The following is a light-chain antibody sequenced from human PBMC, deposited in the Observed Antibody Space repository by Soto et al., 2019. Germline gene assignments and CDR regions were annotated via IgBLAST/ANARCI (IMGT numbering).Light chain of an antibody. CDR3: QQRSNELS. J-gene: IGKJ4*01. Sequence: EIVLTQSPATLSLSPGERATLSCRASQSVSSYLAWYQQKPGQAPRLLIYDASNRATGIPARFSGSGSGTDFTLTSSSLEPEDFAVYDCQQRSNELSVGGGTKVEIK. CDR1: QSVSSY. CDR2: DAS. V-gene: IGKV3-11*01.